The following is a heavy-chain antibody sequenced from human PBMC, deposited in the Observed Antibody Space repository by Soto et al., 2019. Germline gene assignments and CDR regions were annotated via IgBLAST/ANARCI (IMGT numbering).Heavy chain of an antibody. V-gene: IGHV3-53*05. CDR3: ARKTDSGGNGGF. J-gene: IGHJ4*02. Sequence: EVRLVETGGDLIQPGGPLRLSCAVSGFTVSNNYMYWVRQPPGKGLEWVSLIYSHGDTRYAGSVRGRFTVSRDNSKNTLYLQMNSLRSEDTAVYYCARKTDSGGNGGFWGQGTLVTVSS. CDR1: GFTVSNNY. CDR2: IYSHGDT. D-gene: IGHD2-15*01.